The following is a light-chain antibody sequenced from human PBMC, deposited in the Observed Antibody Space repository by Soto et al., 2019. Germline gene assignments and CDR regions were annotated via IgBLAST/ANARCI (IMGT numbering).Light chain of an antibody. J-gene: IGLJ3*02. CDR2: AVS. Sequence: QSALTQPASVSVSPGQSITISCTGTGSDIGNYNYVSWYQQYPGKAPKLIIYAVSNRPSGVSSRFSASKSGNTASLTISGLQAEDEAHYYCSSYRAYSTLWVFGGGTKLTVL. CDR3: SSYRAYSTLWV. CDR1: GSDIGNYNY. V-gene: IGLV2-14*01.